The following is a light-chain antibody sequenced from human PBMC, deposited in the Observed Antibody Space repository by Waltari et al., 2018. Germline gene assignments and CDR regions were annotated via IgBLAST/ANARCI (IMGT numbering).Light chain of an antibody. Sequence: SYRLTQPPSVSVAPGKTARISCGGDNIGTKSVHWYQHRPGQAPVLVIYLDSYRPSGVAERFSGSDSGNTATLTIIRVEVGDEADYYCQVCGTSCDHPVFGGGTKLTVL. CDR2: LDS. CDR3: QVCGTSCDHPV. J-gene: IGLJ3*02. CDR1: NIGTKS. V-gene: IGLV3-21*04.